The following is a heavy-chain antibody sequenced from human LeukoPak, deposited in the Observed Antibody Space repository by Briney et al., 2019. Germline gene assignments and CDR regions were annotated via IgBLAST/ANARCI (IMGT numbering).Heavy chain of an antibody. CDR1: GFTFSSYG. CDR3: AKEVVVATIPLLDY. CDR2: ISYDGSNK. D-gene: IGHD5-12*01. J-gene: IGHJ4*02. Sequence: PGGSLRLSCAASGFTFSSYGMHWVRQAPGKGLEWVAVISYDGSNKYYADSVKGRFTISRDNSKNTLYLQMNSLRAEDTAVYYCAKEVVVATIPLLDYWGQGTLVTVSS. V-gene: IGHV3-30*18.